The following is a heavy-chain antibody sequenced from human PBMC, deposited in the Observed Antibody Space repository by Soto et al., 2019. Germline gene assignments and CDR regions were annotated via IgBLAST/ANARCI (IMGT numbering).Heavy chain of an antibody. Sequence: TSETLSLTCTVSGVSISSYYWSWIRQPPGKGLEWIGYIYYSGSTNYNPSLKSRVTISVDTSKNQFSLKLSSVTAAATAVYYCARSMVATIPNWFDPWGQGTLVTVSS. J-gene: IGHJ5*02. V-gene: IGHV4-59*01. D-gene: IGHD5-12*01. CDR2: IYYSGST. CDR3: ARSMVATIPNWFDP. CDR1: GVSISSYY.